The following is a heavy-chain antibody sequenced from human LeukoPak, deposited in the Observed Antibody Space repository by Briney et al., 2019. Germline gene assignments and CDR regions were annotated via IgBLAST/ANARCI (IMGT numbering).Heavy chain of an antibody. Sequence: GGSLRLSCEASGFTFNSYAMHWVRQDPGKGLQWVAFIRYDGSDKYYADSVKGRFTISRDNSKNTLYLQLNSLIPDDMAVYYCARGYGENYLNYWGQGTLVTVST. J-gene: IGHJ4*02. CDR2: IRYDGSDK. D-gene: IGHD4/OR15-4a*01. V-gene: IGHV3-30*02. CDR1: GFTFNSYA. CDR3: ARGYGENYLNY.